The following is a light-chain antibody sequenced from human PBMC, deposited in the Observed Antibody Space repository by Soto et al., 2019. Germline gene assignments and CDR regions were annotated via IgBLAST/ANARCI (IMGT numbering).Light chain of an antibody. CDR3: ISYRSTSTPV. J-gene: IGLJ2*01. V-gene: IGLV2-14*01. Sequence: QSALTQPASVSGSPGQSITISCTGTSSDVGAHNHVSWYQHHPGKAPKLMIYDINNRPSVVSNRFSGSQSGNTASLTISGLQAEDEADYYCISYRSTSTPVFGGGTKLTV. CDR2: DIN. CDR1: SSDVGAHNH.